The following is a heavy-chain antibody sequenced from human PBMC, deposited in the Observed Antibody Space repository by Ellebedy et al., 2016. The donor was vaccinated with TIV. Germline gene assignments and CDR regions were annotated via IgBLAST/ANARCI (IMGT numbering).Heavy chain of an antibody. CDR2: IYSGGST. J-gene: IGHJ6*02. D-gene: IGHD2-21*01. CDR3: ARDRRFCGNECYLHYYYGMDV. V-gene: IGHV3-66*01. CDR1: GFRVSDNY. Sequence: GGSLRLSCAVSGFRVSDNYMTWVRQAPGKGLEWVSLIYSGGSTSYADSVKGRFTISRDSSKNTLYLEMNSLRAEDSAVYYCARDRRFCGNECYLHYYYGMDVWGQGTTVTVSS.